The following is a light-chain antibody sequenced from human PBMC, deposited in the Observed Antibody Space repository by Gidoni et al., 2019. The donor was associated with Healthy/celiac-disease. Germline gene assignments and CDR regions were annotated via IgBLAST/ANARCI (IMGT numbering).Light chain of an antibody. V-gene: IGLV1-40*01. J-gene: IGLJ2*01. CDR2: GNS. Sequence: SVLTQPPSVSGAPGQRVTISCTGRSSNIGAGYDVHWYQQLPGPAPKLLIYGNSNRPSGVPDRFSGSKSGTSASLAITGLQAEDEADYYCQSYDSSLSAVVFGGGTKLTVL. CDR3: QSYDSSLSAVV. CDR1: SSNIGAGYD.